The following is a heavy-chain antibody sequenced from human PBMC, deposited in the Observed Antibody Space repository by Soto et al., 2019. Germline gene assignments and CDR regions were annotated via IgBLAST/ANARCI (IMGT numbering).Heavy chain of an antibody. D-gene: IGHD3-3*01. CDR2: IIPIFGTA. CDR1: GGTFSSYA. Sequence: QVQLVQSGAEVKKPGSSVKVSCKASGGTFSSYAISWVRQAPGQGLEWMGGIIPIFGTANYAQKFQGRVTITADKSTSTAYMELSSLRSEDTAVYYCARTIFGVVINYYTWFDPWGQGTLVTVSS. J-gene: IGHJ5*02. V-gene: IGHV1-69*06. CDR3: ARTIFGVVINYYTWFDP.